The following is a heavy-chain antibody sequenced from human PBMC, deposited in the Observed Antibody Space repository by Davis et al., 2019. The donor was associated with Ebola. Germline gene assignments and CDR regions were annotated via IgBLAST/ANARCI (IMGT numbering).Heavy chain of an antibody. D-gene: IGHD5-18*01. CDR1: GFTVSSNY. CDR2: IYSGGST. CDR3: ASYRRGYSYGNDAFDI. J-gene: IGHJ3*02. V-gene: IGHV3-53*01. Sequence: GESLKISCAASGFTVSSNYMSWVRQAPGKGLEWVSVIYSGGSTYYADSVKGRFTISRDNSKNTLYLQMNSLRAEDTAVYYCASYRRGYSYGNDAFDIWGQGTMVTVSS.